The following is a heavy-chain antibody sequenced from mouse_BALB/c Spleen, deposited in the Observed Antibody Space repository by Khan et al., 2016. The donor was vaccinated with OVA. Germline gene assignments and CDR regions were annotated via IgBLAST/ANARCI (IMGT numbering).Heavy chain of an antibody. CDR2: INPSTGYT. J-gene: IGHJ2*01. CDR1: GYTFINYW. D-gene: IGHD1-1*01. CDR3: ARRGLRWDFDY. V-gene: IGHV1-7*01. Sequence: QVQLQQSGAELAKPGASVKMSCKASGYTFINYWILWIKQRPGQGLEWIGYINPSTGYTEYNQNFKDKANLTADKSSSTAYMQLSSLTSEDSTVYYCARRGLRWDFDYWGQGTTLTVSS.